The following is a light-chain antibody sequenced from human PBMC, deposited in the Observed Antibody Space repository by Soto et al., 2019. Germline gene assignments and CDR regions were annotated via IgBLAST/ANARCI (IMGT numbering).Light chain of an antibody. V-gene: IGLV2-14*01. CDR2: DVS. J-gene: IGLJ2*01. Sequence: QSALTQPASVSGSPGQSITISCTGTSSDVGDYNYVSWYQQDPGKAPKLMIYDVSNRPSGVSNRFSGSKSGNTASLTISGLKAEDEADYYCSSYTSSSTLVVFVGGTKLTVL. CDR1: SSDVGDYNY. CDR3: SSYTSSSTLVV.